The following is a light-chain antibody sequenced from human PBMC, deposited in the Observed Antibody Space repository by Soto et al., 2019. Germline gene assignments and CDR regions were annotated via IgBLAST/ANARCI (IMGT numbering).Light chain of an antibody. V-gene: IGLV1-47*01. CDR3: ATWDDSLGGPV. Sequence: QSVLTQPPSVSGTPGQRVNISCSGSSSNIGRNYVYWYHQFPGTDPKLLIYRDNERPSGVPDRFSGSKSGTSASLAISGRRSGDEADYHCATWDDSLGGPVFGGGTKLTVL. J-gene: IGLJ2*01. CDR1: SSNIGRNY. CDR2: RDN.